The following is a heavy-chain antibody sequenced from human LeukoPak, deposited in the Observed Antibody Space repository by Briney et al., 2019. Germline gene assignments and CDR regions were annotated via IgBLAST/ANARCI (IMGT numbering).Heavy chain of an antibody. J-gene: IGHJ4*02. CDR1: GYRFTSYW. V-gene: IGHV5-51*01. D-gene: IGHD6-13*01. CDR2: IYPGDSDT. Sequence: PGESLKISCKGSGYRFTSYWIGWVRQVPGKGLEWMGIIYPGDSDTRYSPSFQGHVTISADKSISTAYLQWSSLKASDTAMSYCARQAATPYSSSWYSDIYFDYGGQGTLVTASP. CDR3: ARQAATPYSSSWYSDIYFDY.